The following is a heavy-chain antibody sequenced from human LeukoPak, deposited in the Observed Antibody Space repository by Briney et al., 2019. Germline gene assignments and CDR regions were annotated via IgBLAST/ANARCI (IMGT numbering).Heavy chain of an antibody. CDR3: ASVVRPGYFFYYGLGV. V-gene: IGHV3-21*01. J-gene: IGHJ6*02. Sequence: GSLRLSCAASGFNLPSNSMSWVRQAPGKGLEWVSSFSSNSDYVYYADSVKGRFTISRDNSKTTLYLQMNSVRAEDTGLYFCASVVRPGYFFYYGLGVWGRGATVTVSS. CDR1: GFNLPSNS. CDR2: FSSNSDYV.